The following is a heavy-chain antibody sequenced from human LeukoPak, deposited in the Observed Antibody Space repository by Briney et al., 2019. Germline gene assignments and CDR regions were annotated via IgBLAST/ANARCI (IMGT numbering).Heavy chain of an antibody. V-gene: IGHV3-11*06. J-gene: IGHJ4*02. Sequence: MPGGSLRLSCAASGFTFTDYYMSWIRQAPGKGLEWVSYISSSSSDTSYADSVKGRFTLSRDNAKNSLFLQLSSLRAEDTAVYYCARVLGRAIPDHGGQGTLVTVSS. D-gene: IGHD3-16*01. CDR2: ISSSSSDT. CDR1: GFTFTDYY. CDR3: ARVLGRAIPDH.